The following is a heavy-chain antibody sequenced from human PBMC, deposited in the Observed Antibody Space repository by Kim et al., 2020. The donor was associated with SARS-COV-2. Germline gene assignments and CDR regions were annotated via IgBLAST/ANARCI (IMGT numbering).Heavy chain of an antibody. CDR2: GGT. D-gene: IGHD3-16*02. V-gene: IGHV1-2*02. J-gene: IGHJ4*02. CDR3: ARSSLLDFDY. Sequence: GGTTYAQKFPGRVTMTRDTSISTVYLELTSLRSDDTAVYYCARSSLLDFDYWGQGTLVTVSS.